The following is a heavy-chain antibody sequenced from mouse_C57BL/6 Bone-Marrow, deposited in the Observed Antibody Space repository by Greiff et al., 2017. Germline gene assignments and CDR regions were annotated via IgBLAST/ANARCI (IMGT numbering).Heavy chain of an antibody. J-gene: IGHJ1*03. CDR3: ARRSPYYYGSSYDWYFDV. V-gene: IGHV2-2*01. CDR1: GFSLTSYG. CDR2: IWSGGST. Sequence: VQLVESGPGLVQPSQSLSITCTVSGFSLTSYGVHWVRQSPGKGLEWLGVIWSGGSTDYNAAFISRLSISKDNSKSQVFFKMNSLQADDTAIYYCARRSPYYYGSSYDWYFDVWGTGTTVTVSS. D-gene: IGHD1-1*01.